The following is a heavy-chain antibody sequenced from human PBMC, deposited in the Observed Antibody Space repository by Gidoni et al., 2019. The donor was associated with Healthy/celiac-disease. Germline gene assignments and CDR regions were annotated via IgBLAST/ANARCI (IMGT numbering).Heavy chain of an antibody. D-gene: IGHD6-19*01. V-gene: IGHV1-46*01. CDR1: GSTFPSSY. J-gene: IGHJ6*02. Sequence: QVQLVQSGAEVKKPGASVKFSCNASGSTFPSSYMHWVRQAPGQGLEWMGIINPRGGSTSYAKKFQGRVTMTRDTSTSTGYMELSSLRSEDTAVYYWARERQAVAGIEGDYYYGMDVWGQGTTVTVSS. CDR2: INPRGGST. CDR3: ARERQAVAGIEGDYYYGMDV.